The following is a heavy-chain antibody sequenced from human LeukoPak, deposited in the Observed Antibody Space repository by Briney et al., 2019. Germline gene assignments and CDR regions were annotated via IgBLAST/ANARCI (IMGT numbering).Heavy chain of an antibody. CDR2: IYTSGST. Sequence: SETLSLTCTVSGGSISSYYWCWIRQPAGKGLEWIGRIYTSGSTNYNPSLKSRVTMSVDTSKNQFSLKLSSVTAADTAVYYCARDRGIAAAGTDDAFDIWGQGTMVTVSS. D-gene: IGHD6-13*01. V-gene: IGHV4-4*07. CDR3: ARDRGIAAAGTDDAFDI. J-gene: IGHJ3*02. CDR1: GGSISSYY.